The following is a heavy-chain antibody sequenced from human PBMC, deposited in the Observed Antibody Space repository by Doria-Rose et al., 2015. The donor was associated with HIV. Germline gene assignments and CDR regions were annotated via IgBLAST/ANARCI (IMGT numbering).Heavy chain of an antibody. D-gene: IGHD3-22*01. Sequence: WSWIRQRPGKGLEWIGYIYYSDSTYYNPSLKSRVTISVDTSRNQFSLKLSSVTAADTAVYYCARDSSGYFRLDYWGQGTLVTVSS. V-gene: IGHV4-31*02. CDR2: IYYSDST. CDR3: ARDSSGYFRLDY. J-gene: IGHJ4*02.